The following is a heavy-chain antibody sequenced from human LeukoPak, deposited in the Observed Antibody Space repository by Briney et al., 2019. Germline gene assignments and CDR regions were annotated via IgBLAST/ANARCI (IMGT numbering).Heavy chain of an antibody. J-gene: IGHJ6*03. D-gene: IGHD2-2*01. CDR3: ARGTVPTAPIGYYYYYMDV. V-gene: IGHV4-4*07. Sequence: SETLSLTCTVSGGSISSYYWNWIRQPAGKGLEWLGRIYASGNTHYNPSLKSRVTMSVDTSKNQFSLRLSSVTAADTAVYFCARGTVPTAPIGYYYYYMDVWCKGTTVTVSS. CDR2: IYASGNT. CDR1: GGSISSYY.